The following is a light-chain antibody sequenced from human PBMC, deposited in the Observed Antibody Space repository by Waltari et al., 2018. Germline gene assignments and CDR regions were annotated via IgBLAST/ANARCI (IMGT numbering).Light chain of an antibody. V-gene: IGLV1-40*01. CDR3: QSYDSSLSGSV. J-gene: IGLJ2*01. CDR1: SSNIGAGYD. CDR2: GNV. Sequence: QSVLTQPPSVSGAPGQRVTISCTGSSSNIGAGYDVHWYQHLPGTAPKLLLYGNVNRPSGVPDRFSGSESGTSASLAITGLQAEDEADYYCQSYDSSLSGSVFGGGTKLTVL.